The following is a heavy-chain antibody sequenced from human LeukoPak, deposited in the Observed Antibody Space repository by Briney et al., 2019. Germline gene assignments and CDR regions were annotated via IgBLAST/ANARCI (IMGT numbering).Heavy chain of an antibody. D-gene: IGHD2/OR15-2a*01. J-gene: IGHJ3*02. CDR3: ARDVSKGGDAFDI. CDR2: IKQDGSES. Sequence: PGGSLRLSCAASGFSFSSYWMSWVRQAPGKGLEWVAIIKQDGSESYYVDSVKGRFTTSRDNSRNSLYLQMNSLRAEDTAVYYWARDVSKGGDAFDIWGQGTRVTVSS. V-gene: IGHV3-7*01. CDR1: GFSFSSYW.